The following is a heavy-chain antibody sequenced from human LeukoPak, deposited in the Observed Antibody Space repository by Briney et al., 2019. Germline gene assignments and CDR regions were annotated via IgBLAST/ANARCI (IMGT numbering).Heavy chain of an antibody. J-gene: IGHJ4*02. CDR2: ISGSGGST. Sequence: QTGGSLRLSCAASGFTFSSYAMSWVRQAPGKGLEWVSGISGSGGSTYYADSVKGRFTISRDNSKNTLFLQMNSLRAEDTAVYYCATHYDILTGYHLEVPHFDYWGQGTLVTVSS. D-gene: IGHD3-9*01. CDR3: ATHYDILTGYHLEVPHFDY. CDR1: GFTFSSYA. V-gene: IGHV3-23*01.